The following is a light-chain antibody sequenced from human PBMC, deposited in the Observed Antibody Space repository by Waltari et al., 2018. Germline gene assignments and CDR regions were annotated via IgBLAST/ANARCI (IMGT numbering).Light chain of an antibody. CDR3: QQSYSPLT. V-gene: IGKV1-39*01. J-gene: IGKJ4*01. Sequence: DFQMTQSPSSLSASVGDRATITCRASQRISTYLNWYQQKPGKAPNLLIYAASSLQSGVPSRFSGSGSGTDFTLTISSLQPEDFATYYCQQSYSPLTFGGGTKVEIK. CDR1: QRISTY. CDR2: AAS.